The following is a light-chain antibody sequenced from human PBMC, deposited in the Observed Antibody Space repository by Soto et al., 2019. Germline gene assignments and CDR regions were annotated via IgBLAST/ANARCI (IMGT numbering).Light chain of an antibody. J-gene: IGKJ1*01. CDR1: QSISEF. CDR2: DAF. V-gene: IGKV1-5*01. CDR3: QQYSTYPWT. Sequence: DIQLTQSPSFLSASVGDRVTITCRDSQSISEFLAWYQQKPGKAPKLLIYDAFGLEKGVPSRFGGSGSGTEFTLTINSLQPDDLGTYYCQQYSTYPWTFGQGTKVDIK.